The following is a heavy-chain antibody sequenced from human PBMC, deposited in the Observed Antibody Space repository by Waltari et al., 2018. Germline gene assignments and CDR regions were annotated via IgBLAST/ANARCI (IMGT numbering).Heavy chain of an antibody. J-gene: IGHJ4*02. V-gene: IGHV1-69*10. CDR3: ARELWAHYPGYYFDY. Sequence: QVQLVQSGAEVKKPGSSVKVSCKASGGTFSSYAISWVRQPPGQGLEWMGGIIPILGIANYAQKFQGRVTITADKSTSTAYMELSSLRSEDTAVYYCARELWAHYPGYYFDYWGQGTLVTVSS. CDR1: GGTFSSYA. D-gene: IGHD3-16*01. CDR2: IIPILGIA.